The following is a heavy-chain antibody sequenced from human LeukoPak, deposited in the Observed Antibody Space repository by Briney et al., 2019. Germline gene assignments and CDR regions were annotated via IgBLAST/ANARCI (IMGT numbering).Heavy chain of an antibody. CDR1: GFTFDNYA. CDR3: AKGDWNYGDFDY. Sequence: GGSLRLSCAASGFTFDNYAMNWVRQAPGKGLEWVSGVSSSGGNTYYADSVKGRFTISRDNSKNTQYLQMNSLRAEDAAVYYCAKGDWNYGDFDYWGQGTLVTVSS. D-gene: IGHD1-7*01. CDR2: VSSSGGNT. V-gene: IGHV3-23*01. J-gene: IGHJ4*02.